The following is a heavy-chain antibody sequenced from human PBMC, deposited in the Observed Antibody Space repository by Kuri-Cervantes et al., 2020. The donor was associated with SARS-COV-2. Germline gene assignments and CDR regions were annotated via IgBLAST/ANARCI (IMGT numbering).Heavy chain of an antibody. J-gene: IGHJ6*02. CDR3: ARETYYYDSSGYYYLYGMDV. CDR2: IYYSGST. Sequence: ESLKISCTVSGGSISSYYWSWIRQPPGKGLEWIGHIYYSGSTNYNSSLKSRVTISVDTSKNQFSLKLSSVTAADTAVYYCARETYYYDSSGYYYLYGMDVWGQGTTVTVSS. D-gene: IGHD3-22*01. V-gene: IGHV4-59*01. CDR1: GGSISSYY.